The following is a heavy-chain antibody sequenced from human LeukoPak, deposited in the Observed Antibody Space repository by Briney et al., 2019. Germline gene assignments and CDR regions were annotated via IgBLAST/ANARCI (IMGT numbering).Heavy chain of an antibody. CDR3: ARVKPGITIFGVYNAFDI. Sequence: PSQTLSFTCTVSGGSISSGSYYWSWIRQPAGKGLEWIGRIYTSGSTNYNPSLKSRVTISVDTSKNQFSLKLSSVTAADTAVYYCARVKPGITIFGVYNAFDIWGQGTMVTVSS. V-gene: IGHV4-61*02. CDR1: GGSISSGSYY. CDR2: IYTSGST. D-gene: IGHD3-3*01. J-gene: IGHJ3*02.